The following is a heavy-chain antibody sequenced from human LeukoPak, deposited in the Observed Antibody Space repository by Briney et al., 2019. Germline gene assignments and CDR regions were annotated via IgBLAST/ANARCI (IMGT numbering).Heavy chain of an antibody. D-gene: IGHD4-17*01. CDR2: INPNSGGT. CDR3: ARDLSGGDYEGY. V-gene: IGHV1-2*06. Sequence: GASVKVSCKASGYIFTGYYMHWVRQAPGQGLEWMGRINPNSGGTNYAQKFQGRVTMARDTSISTAYMELSRLRSDDTAVYYCARDLSGGDYEGYWGQGTLVTVSS. CDR1: GYIFTGYY. J-gene: IGHJ4*02.